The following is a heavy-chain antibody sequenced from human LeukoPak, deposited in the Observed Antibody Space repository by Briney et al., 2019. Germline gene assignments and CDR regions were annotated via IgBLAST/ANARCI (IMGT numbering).Heavy chain of an antibody. CDR1: GYTFTGYY. Sequence: PGESLKISCKGSGYTFTGYYMHWVRQAPGQGLEWMGWINPNSGGTNYAQKFQGRVTMTRDTSISTAYMELSRLRSDDTAVYYCARDSRAAYYYYGMDVWGQGTTVTVSS. CDR2: INPNSGGT. V-gene: IGHV1-2*02. J-gene: IGHJ6*02. CDR3: ARDSRAAYYYYGMDV. D-gene: IGHD6-13*01.